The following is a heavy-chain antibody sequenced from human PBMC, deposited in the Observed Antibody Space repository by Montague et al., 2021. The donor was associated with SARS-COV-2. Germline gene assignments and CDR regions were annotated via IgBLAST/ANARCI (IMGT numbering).Heavy chain of an antibody. CDR3: AREEGSGYYWFDP. J-gene: IGHJ5*02. V-gene: IGHV4-34*01. D-gene: IGHD3-10*01. Sequence: SETLSLTCAVFGGSFSGSSWSWIRQSPGKGLEWIGEITPSGNSNYSPPLKSRATISVDTSKNQFSLRVTSVTVADTAVYYCAREEGSGYYWFDPWGPGTLVTVSS. CDR1: GGSFSGSS. CDR2: ITPSGNS.